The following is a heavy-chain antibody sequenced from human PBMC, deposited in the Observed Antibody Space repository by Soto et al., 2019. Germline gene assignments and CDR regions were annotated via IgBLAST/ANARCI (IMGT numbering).Heavy chain of an antibody. J-gene: IGHJ4*02. Sequence: HPGGSLRLSCAASGFTFSSYGMHWVRQAPGKGLEWVAVISYDGSNKYYADSVKGRFTISRDNSKNTLYLQMNSLRAEDTAVYYCAKDSGSEVSLGNYFDYWGQGTLVTVSS. CDR2: ISYDGSNK. V-gene: IGHV3-30*18. CDR3: AKDSGSEVSLGNYFDY. CDR1: GFTFSSYG. D-gene: IGHD3-16*02.